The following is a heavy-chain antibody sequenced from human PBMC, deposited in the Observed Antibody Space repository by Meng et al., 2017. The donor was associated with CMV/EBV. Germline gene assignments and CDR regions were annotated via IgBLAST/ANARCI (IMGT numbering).Heavy chain of an antibody. CDR3: ARLYDSSGYYLGYFDY. D-gene: IGHD3-22*01. J-gene: IGHJ4*02. V-gene: IGHV2-5*02. CDR2: IYWDDDK. Sequence: QITLKASGPPLVKPTQTLTPTCTFSGFSLSTSGVSVGWIRQPPGKALEWLALIYWDDDKRYSPSLKSRLTITQDTSKNQVVLTMTNMDPVDTATYYCARLYDSSGYYLGYFDYWGQGTLVTVSS. CDR1: GFSLSTSGVS.